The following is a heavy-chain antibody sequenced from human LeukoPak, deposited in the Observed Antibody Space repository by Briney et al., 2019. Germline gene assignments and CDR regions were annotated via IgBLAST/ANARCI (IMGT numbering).Heavy chain of an antibody. V-gene: IGHV3-48*02. Sequence: GGALRVSCAPSGFTLRSYIMNGVPQTPRKGVGLVSYISSSSPIYYAESAKGRFTISRDNDKNSLYMQMNSLRDEDTAVYYCARISGRGYYFDNWGQGTLVTVSS. CDR2: ISSSSPI. CDR3: ARISGRGYYFDN. D-gene: IGHD2-15*01. CDR1: GFTLRSYI. J-gene: IGHJ4*02.